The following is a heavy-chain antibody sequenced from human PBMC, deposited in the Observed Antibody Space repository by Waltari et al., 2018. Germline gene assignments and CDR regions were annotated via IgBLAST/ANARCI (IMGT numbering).Heavy chain of an antibody. J-gene: IGHJ5*02. CDR3: AREYSSGFFDP. CDR1: GYTFTGYY. Sequence: QVQLVQSGAEVKKPGASVKVSCKASGYTFTGYYMHWVRQAPVQGLEWMGWINPNRGGTNYAQKFQGRVTMTRDTSISTAYMELSRLRSDDTAVYYCAREYSSGFFDPWGQGTLVTVSS. CDR2: INPNRGGT. D-gene: IGHD6-19*01. V-gene: IGHV1-2*02.